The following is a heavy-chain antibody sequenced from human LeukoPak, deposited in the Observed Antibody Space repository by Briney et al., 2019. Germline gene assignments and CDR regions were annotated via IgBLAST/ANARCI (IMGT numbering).Heavy chain of an antibody. J-gene: IGHJ4*02. CDR1: GFTFGSYA. CDR2: TSGSGGNT. Sequence: SGGSLRLSYAASGFTFGSYASSWVRQAPGKGLDWVSSTSGSGGNTDYADSARGRFTISRDISKNTLYLQMNSLRADDTALYYCAKGSGVASTTPLDYWGQGTLVTVSS. D-gene: IGHD5-12*01. V-gene: IGHV3-23*01. CDR3: AKGSGVASTTPLDY.